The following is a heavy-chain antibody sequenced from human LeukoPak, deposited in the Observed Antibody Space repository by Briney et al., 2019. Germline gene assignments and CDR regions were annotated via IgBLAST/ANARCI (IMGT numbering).Heavy chain of an antibody. J-gene: IGHJ4*02. V-gene: IGHV3-7*01. CDR3: ARDLIAAAGRH. D-gene: IGHD6-13*01. Sequence: GGSLRLSCAASGFTFSSYWMRWVRQAPGKRLEWVANINQDGSEKYYVDSVKGRFTISRDNAKNSLYLQMNSLRAEDTAVYYCARDLIAAAGRHWGQGTLVTVSS. CDR1: GFTFSSYW. CDR2: INQDGSEK.